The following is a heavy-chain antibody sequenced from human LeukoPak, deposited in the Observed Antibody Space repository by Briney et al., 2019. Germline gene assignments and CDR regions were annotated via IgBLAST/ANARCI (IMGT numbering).Heavy chain of an antibody. CDR2: IYHSGST. D-gene: IGHD3-9*01. V-gene: IGHV4-30-2*01. Sequence: SETLSLTCAVSGGSISSGGYSWSWIRQPPGKGLEWIGYIYHSGSTYYNPSLKSRVTISVDRSKNQFSLKLSSVTAADTAVYYCARLNYDILTCLGSAFDIWGQGTMVTVSS. CDR1: GGSISSGGYS. CDR3: ARLNYDILTCLGSAFDI. J-gene: IGHJ3*02.